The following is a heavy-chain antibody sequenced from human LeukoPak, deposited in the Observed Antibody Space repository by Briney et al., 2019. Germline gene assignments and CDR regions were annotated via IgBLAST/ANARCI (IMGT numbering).Heavy chain of an antibody. D-gene: IGHD5-24*01. CDR2: IIPILGIA. CDR3: ARDLSTRWLHLPFDY. V-gene: IGHV1-69*04. J-gene: IGHJ4*02. CDR1: GGTFSSYA. Sequence: GASVKVSCKASGGTFSSYAISWVRQAPGQGLEWMGRIIPILGIANYAQKFQGRVTITADKSTSTAYMELSSLRSEDTAVYYCARDLSTRWLHLPFDYWGQGTLVTVSS.